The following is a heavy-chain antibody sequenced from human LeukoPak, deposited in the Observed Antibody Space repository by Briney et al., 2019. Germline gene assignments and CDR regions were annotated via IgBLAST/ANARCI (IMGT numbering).Heavy chain of an antibody. J-gene: IGHJ4*02. V-gene: IGHV3-33*06. CDR3: AKDRGWFGELLDDY. D-gene: IGHD3-10*01. CDR1: GFTFSSYG. CDR2: IWYDGSNK. Sequence: GGSLRLSCAASGFTFSSYGMHWVRQAPGKGLEWVAVIWYDGSNKYYADSVKGRFTISRDNSKNTLYLQMNSLRAEDTAVYYCAKDRGWFGELLDDYCGQGTLVTVSS.